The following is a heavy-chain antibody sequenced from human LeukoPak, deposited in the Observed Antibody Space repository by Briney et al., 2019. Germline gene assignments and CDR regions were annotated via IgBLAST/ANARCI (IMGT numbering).Heavy chain of an antibody. CDR3: ARDSSMLRGPLVIYYFDF. CDR1: GFTFSTYA. D-gene: IGHD3-10*01. CDR2: ISGGGDAT. Sequence: GGTLRLSCATSGFTFSTYAMSWVRQAPGKGLEWVSTISGGGDATYYADSVKGRFTISRDNSKNTLYLQMNSLRVEDTAVYYCARDSSMLRGPLVIYYFDFWGQGTLVTVSS. V-gene: IGHV3-23*01. J-gene: IGHJ4*02.